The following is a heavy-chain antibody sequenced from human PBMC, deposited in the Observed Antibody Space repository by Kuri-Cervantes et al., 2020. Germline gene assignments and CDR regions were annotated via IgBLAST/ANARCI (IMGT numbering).Heavy chain of an antibody. D-gene: IGHD1-26*01. CDR3: ARDSGSYPDY. J-gene: IGHJ4*02. Sequence: GGSLRLSCAASGFTFSSYGMHWVRQAPGKGLEWVSVIYSGGSTDYADSVKGRFTISRDNSKNTLYVQMNSLRAEDTAVYYCARDSGSYPDYWGQGTLVTVSS. V-gene: IGHV3-53*01. CDR1: GFTFSSYG. CDR2: IYSGGST.